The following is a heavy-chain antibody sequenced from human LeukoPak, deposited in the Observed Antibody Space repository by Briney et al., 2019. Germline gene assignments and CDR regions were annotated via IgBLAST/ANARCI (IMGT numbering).Heavy chain of an antibody. CDR3: AKERLGGNYGDYAVDY. V-gene: IGHV3-23*01. Sequence: GGSLRLSCAASGFTFTSYAMGWVRQAPGKGLEWVSSVSGSGDGTYYADSVKGRFTISRDNSKKILDLHMDRLRAEDTAVYYCAKERLGGNYGDYAVDYWGQGTRVTVSS. D-gene: IGHD4-17*01. CDR1: GFTFTSYA. J-gene: IGHJ4*02. CDR2: VSGSGDGT.